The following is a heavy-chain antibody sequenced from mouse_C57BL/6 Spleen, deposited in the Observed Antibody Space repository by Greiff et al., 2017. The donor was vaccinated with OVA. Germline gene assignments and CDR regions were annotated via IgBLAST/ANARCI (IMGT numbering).Heavy chain of an antibody. CDR2: ISSGGSYT. CDR1: GFTFSSYG. J-gene: IGHJ1*03. Sequence: EVQVVESGGDLVKPGGSLKLSCAASGFTFSSYGMSWVRQTPDKRLEWVATISSGGSYTYYPDSVKGRFTISRDNAKNTLYLQMSSLKSEDTAMYYCARHGSSYKYFDVWGTGTTVTVSS. D-gene: IGHD1-1*01. V-gene: IGHV5-6*01. CDR3: ARHGSSYKYFDV.